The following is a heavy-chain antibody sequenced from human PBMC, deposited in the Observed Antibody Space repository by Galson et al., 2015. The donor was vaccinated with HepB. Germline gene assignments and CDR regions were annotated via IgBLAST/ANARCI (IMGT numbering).Heavy chain of an antibody. D-gene: IGHD6-13*01. J-gene: IGHJ4*02. V-gene: IGHV3-7*01. CDR2: INADGSEK. CDR3: ARARRHSTPDPHHFDY. Sequence: SLRLSCAASGFTLRNYWMSWVRQAPGKGLEWVANINADGSEKYYVDSVRGRFTISRDSAENSVSLQMNSLRAEDTAVYYCARARRHSTPDPHHFDYWGQGSLVTVSS. CDR1: GFTLRNYW.